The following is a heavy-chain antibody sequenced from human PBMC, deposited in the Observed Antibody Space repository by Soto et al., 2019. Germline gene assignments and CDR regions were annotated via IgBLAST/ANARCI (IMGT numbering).Heavy chain of an antibody. CDR3: ARVWDDYDY. V-gene: IGHV4-59*01. D-gene: IGHD4-17*01. Sequence: SETLSLTCTVSGGSISSYYWSWIRQPPGKGLEWIGYIYYSGSTNYNPSLKSRVTISVDTSKNQFPLKLSSVTAADTAVYYCARVWDDYDYWGQGTLVTVSS. J-gene: IGHJ1*01. CDR2: IYYSGST. CDR1: GGSISSYY.